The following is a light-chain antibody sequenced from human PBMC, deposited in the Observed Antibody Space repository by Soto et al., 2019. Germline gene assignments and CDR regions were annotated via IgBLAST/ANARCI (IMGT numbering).Light chain of an antibody. V-gene: IGLV1-40*01. J-gene: IGLJ2*01. CDR3: LSFDSSLSVV. CDR1: SSNIGAGYD. Sequence: QSVLTQPSSLSGAPGQRVTISCTGSSSNIGAGYDVHWYQQLPGRAPKLLIYGNTNRPSGVPDRFSGSKSGTSASLAITGLQAEDEADYYCLSFDSSLSVVFGGGTQVTVL. CDR2: GNT.